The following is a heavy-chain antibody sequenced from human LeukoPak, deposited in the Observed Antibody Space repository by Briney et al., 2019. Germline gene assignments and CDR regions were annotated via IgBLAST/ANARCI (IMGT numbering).Heavy chain of an antibody. J-gene: IGHJ4*02. CDR2: ISGLSSYT. Sequence: GGSLRLSCSASGFTFSDYDMNWVRQAPGKGLEWVSSISGLSSYTYYGETVKGRFSISRDNAKNSLYLQMNSLGAEDTATYYCGRAFPPLRTSSAGDLWGQGILVTVSS. D-gene: IGHD3-16*01. CDR3: GRAFPPLRTSSAGDL. CDR1: GFTFSDYD. V-gene: IGHV3-21*01.